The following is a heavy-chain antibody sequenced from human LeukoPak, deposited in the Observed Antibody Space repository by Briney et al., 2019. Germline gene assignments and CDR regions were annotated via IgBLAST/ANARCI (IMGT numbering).Heavy chain of an antibody. CDR2: IYSGGST. D-gene: IGHD6-19*01. V-gene: IGHV3-66*01. CDR3: ARSAVAPQIFDY. Sequence: GGSLRLSCAASGFTFSAYAMSWVRQTPGKGLEWVSVIYSGGSTYYADSVKGRFTISRDNSKNTLYLQMNSLRAEDTAVYYCARSAVAPQIFDYWGQGTLVTVSS. J-gene: IGHJ4*02. CDR1: GFTFSAYA.